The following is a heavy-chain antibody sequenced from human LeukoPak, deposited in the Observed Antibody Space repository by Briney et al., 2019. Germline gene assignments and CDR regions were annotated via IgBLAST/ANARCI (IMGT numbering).Heavy chain of an antibody. V-gene: IGHV5-51*01. CDR2: IYPGDSDT. CDR3: ARQGAARAVDY. Sequence: GEALKISCKASGNSFTSYWIGWGRQMPGKGLEWMGIIYPGDSDTRYSPSFRGQVTISADKSISTAYLQWSMLNASDTAMYYCARQGAARAVDYWGQGTLVTVSS. CDR1: GNSFTSYW. J-gene: IGHJ4*02. D-gene: IGHD6-6*01.